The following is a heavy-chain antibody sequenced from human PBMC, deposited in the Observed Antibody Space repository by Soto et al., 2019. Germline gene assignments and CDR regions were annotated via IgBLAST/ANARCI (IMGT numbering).Heavy chain of an antibody. D-gene: IGHD6-19*01. CDR2: IIPISRTP. Sequence: QVQLVQSGAEVKKPGSSVKVSCKASGGTFSNYAISWVRQAPGQGLEWMGGIIPISRTPNYAQNFQGRVTITADESTRTAYVELSSLRSEDTAVYFWANRVYGSGWYLNYWGQGTLVTVSS. CDR1: GGTFSNYA. CDR3: ANRVYGSGWYLNY. J-gene: IGHJ4*02. V-gene: IGHV1-69*01.